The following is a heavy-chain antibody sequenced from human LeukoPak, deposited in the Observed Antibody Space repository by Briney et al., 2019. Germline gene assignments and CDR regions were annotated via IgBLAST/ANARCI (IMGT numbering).Heavy chain of an antibody. CDR3: ARDRKYYYHMDV. CDR2: IYYSGST. Sequence: SETLSLTCTVSGGSISGTSYYWGWIRQPPGKGLEWIGSIYYSGSTYYNPSLKSRVTIPVDTSKNQFSLKLSSVTAADTAVYYCARDRKYYYHMDVWGKGTTVTVSS. CDR1: GGSISGTSYY. D-gene: IGHD1-14*01. V-gene: IGHV4-39*07. J-gene: IGHJ6*03.